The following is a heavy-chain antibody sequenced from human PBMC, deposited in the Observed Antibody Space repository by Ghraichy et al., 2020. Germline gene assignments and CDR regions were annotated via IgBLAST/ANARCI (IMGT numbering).Heavy chain of an antibody. CDR3: ARDRAGSLNP. J-gene: IGHJ5*02. CDR1: GGSISSGGYS. V-gene: IGHV4-30-2*01. D-gene: IGHD3-10*01. CDR2: IYHSGST. Sequence: SETLSLTCAVSGGSISSGGYSWSWIRQPPGKGLEWIGYIYHSGSTYYNPSLKSRVTISVDRSKNQFSLKLSSVTAADTAVYYCARDRAGSLNPWGQGTLVTVSS.